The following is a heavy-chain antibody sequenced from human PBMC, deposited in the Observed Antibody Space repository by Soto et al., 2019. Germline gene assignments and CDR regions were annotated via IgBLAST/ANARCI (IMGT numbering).Heavy chain of an antibody. Sequence: KASETLSLTCTVSGGSISSSSYYWGWIRQPPGKGLEWIGSIYYSGSTYYNPSLKSRVTISVDTSKNQFSLKLSSVTAADTAVYYCARHHRDEQDIFDYWGQGTLVTVSS. V-gene: IGHV4-39*01. CDR3: ARHHRDEQDIFDY. D-gene: IGHD2-15*01. CDR2: IYYSGST. CDR1: GGSISSSSYY. J-gene: IGHJ4*02.